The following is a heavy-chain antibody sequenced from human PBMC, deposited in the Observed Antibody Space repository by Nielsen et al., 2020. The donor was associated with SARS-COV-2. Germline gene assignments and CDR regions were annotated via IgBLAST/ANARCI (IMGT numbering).Heavy chain of an antibody. J-gene: IGHJ6*03. D-gene: IGHD6-6*01. V-gene: IGHV3-43*01. CDR1: GFTFDDYT. CDR2: ISWDGGST. Sequence: GGSLRLSCAASGFTFDDYTMHWVRQAPGKGLEWVSLISWDGGSTYYADSVKGRFTISRDNRKNSLFLQMNSLRTEDTALYYCAKGFSSSSRDYMNVWGKGTTVTVSS. CDR3: AKGFSSSSRDYMNV.